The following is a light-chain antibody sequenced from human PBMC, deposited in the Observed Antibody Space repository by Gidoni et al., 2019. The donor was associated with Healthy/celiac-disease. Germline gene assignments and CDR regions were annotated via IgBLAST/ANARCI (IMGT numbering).Light chain of an antibody. V-gene: IGLV2-14*01. CDR2: EVS. Sequence: QSALPQPASVSGSPGQSITISCTGTSSDVGGYNYVSWYQQHPGKAPKLMIYEVSYRPSGVSHRFSGSKSGNTASLTISGLQAEDGADYYCSAYTGSSTYVFGTGTEVTVL. CDR1: SSDVGGYNY. J-gene: IGLJ1*01. CDR3: SAYTGSSTYV.